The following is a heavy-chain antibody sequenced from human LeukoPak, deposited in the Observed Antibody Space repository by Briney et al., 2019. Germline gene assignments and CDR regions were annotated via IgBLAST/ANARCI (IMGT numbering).Heavy chain of an antibody. Sequence: PGGSLRLSCAASGFTFSIYEMNWVRQAPGKGLEWVSYIARSGSPTYYAGSVKGRFTISRDNAKNSLYPQMSSLRAEDTAVYYCARGEAAARRRDNWFDPWGQGTLVTVSS. V-gene: IGHV3-48*03. CDR3: ARGEAAARRRDNWFDP. CDR1: GFTFSIYE. D-gene: IGHD6-6*01. CDR2: IARSGSPT. J-gene: IGHJ5*02.